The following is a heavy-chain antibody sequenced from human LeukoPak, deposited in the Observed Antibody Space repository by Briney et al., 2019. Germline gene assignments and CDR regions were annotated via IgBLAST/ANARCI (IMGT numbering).Heavy chain of an antibody. J-gene: IGHJ4*02. D-gene: IGHD3-22*01. CDR1: GFTFSSYG. V-gene: IGHV3-30*02. CDR2: IRYDGSNK. Sequence: GGSLRLSCAASGFTFSSYGMHWVRQAPGKGLEWVAFIRYDGSNKYYADSVKGRFTISRDNSKNTLYLQMNSLRAEDTAVYYCAKGGGGYYYDSSGYSSLDYWGQGTLVTVSS. CDR3: AKGGGGYYYDSSGYSSLDY.